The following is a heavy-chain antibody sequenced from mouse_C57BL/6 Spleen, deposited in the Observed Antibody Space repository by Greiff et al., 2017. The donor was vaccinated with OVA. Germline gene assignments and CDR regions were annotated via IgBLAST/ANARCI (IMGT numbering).Heavy chain of an antibody. CDR3: ARSDYDGYYVGAMDY. CDR1: GYTFTSYT. CDR2: INPSSGYT. D-gene: IGHD2-3*01. J-gene: IGHJ4*01. Sequence: QVQLKQSGAELARPGASVKMSCKASGYTFTSYTMHWVKQRPGQGLEWIGYINPSSGYTKYNQKFKDKATLTADKSSSTAYMQLSSLTSEDSAVYYCARSDYDGYYVGAMDYWGQGTSVTVSS. V-gene: IGHV1-4*01.